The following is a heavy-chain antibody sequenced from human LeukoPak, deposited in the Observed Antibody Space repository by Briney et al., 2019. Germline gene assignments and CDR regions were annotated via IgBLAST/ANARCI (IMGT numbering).Heavy chain of an antibody. CDR1: GFTFSSYA. Sequence: GGSLRLSCAASGFTFSSYAMSWVRQAPGKGLEWVSAISGSGGSTYYADSVKGRFTISRDNSKNTLYLQMNSLRAEDTAVYYCASKSHDSSGYYCYYGMDVWGQGTTVTVSS. D-gene: IGHD3-22*01. V-gene: IGHV3-23*01. CDR2: ISGSGGST. J-gene: IGHJ6*02. CDR3: ASKSHDSSGYYCYYGMDV.